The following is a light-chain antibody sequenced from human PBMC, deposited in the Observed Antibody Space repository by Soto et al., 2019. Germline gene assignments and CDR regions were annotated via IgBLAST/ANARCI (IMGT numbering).Light chain of an antibody. CDR3: QQRASWPYT. CDR2: DAS. CDR1: HDVNVS. V-gene: IGKV3-11*01. Sequence: EIVLTQSPDTLSLSPGEGATLSCRASHDVNVSLVWYRQRPGQSPRLLIHDASNRATGISARFSGSGSGTDFTLTIGSLEPEESALYYCQQRASWPYTSGQGTKVDIK. J-gene: IGKJ2*01.